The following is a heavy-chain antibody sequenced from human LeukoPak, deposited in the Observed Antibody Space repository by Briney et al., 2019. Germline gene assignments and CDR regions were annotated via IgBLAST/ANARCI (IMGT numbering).Heavy chain of an antibody. CDR2: ISYDGSNK. J-gene: IGHJ6*03. CDR1: GFTFSSYA. CDR3: ARDPPTTVTTPGYYYYYKYV. V-gene: IGHV3-30*04. D-gene: IGHD4-17*01. Sequence: GGPLRLSCAASGFTFSSYAMHWVRQAPGKGLEWVAVISYDGSNKYYADPLKGRFTISRDNSKNTLYLQMNSLRAEDTAVYYCARDPPTTVTTPGYYYYYKYVWGKGTTVTVPS.